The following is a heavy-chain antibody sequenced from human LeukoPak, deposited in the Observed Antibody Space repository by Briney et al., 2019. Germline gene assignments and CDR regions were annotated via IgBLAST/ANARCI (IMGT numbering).Heavy chain of an antibody. CDR3: AKGSKLLLFTRDYYMDV. CDR2: IRHDGSNK. CDR1: GFTFSSYG. Sequence: PGGSLRLSCAASGFTFSSYGVHWVRQAPGKGLEWVAFIRHDGSNKYYADSVKGRFTISRDNSKNTLYLQMNSLRTEDAAVYYCAKGSKLLLFTRDYYMDVWGKGTTVTISS. D-gene: IGHD2-21*01. J-gene: IGHJ6*03. V-gene: IGHV3-30*02.